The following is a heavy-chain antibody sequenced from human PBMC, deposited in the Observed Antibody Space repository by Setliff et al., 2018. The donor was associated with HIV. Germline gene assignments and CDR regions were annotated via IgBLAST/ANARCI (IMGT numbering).Heavy chain of an antibody. J-gene: IGHJ6*03. CDR2: ISSSSSYI. Sequence: WGSLRLSCAASGFTFSSYSMNWVRQAPGKGLEWVSSISSSSSYIYYADSVKGRFTISRDNAKNSLYLQMNSLRAEDTAVYYCARAPYYNFWSGYSGQGYMDVWGKGTTVTVSS. CDR3: ARAPYYNFWSGYSGQGYMDV. CDR1: GFTFSSYS. V-gene: IGHV3-21*01. D-gene: IGHD3-3*01.